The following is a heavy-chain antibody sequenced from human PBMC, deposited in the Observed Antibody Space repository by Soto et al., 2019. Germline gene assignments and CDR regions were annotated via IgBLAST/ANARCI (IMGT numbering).Heavy chain of an antibody. D-gene: IGHD6-13*01. CDR3: AKFRPAASSTSSGRYYYYYYGMDV. J-gene: IGHJ6*02. Sequence: GGSLRLSCAASGFTFSSYAMSWVRQTPGKGLEWVSAISGSGGSTYYADSVKGRFTISRDNSKNTLYLQMNSLRAEDTAVYYCAKFRPAASSTSSGRYYYYYYGMDVWGQGTTVTVSS. CDR2: ISGSGGST. V-gene: IGHV3-23*01. CDR1: GFTFSSYA.